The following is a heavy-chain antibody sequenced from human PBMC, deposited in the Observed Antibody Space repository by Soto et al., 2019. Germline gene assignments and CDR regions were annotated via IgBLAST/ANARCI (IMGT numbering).Heavy chain of an antibody. J-gene: IGHJ4*02. CDR1: VYTFINYG. V-gene: IGHV1-18*01. CDR2: ISGYNTNR. D-gene: IGHD4-17*01. Sequence: GXSVKVSCEASVYTFINYGISWVRQAPGQGLEWMGWISGYNTNRNYAQKLQGRVTMTTDTSTSTAYMELRSLRSDDTAMYYCARLRGDYESNSETDSWGQGTLATVSS. CDR3: ARLRGDYESNSETDS.